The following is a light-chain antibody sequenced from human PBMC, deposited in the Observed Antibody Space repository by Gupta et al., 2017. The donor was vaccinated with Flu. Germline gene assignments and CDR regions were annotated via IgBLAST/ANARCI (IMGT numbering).Light chain of an antibody. CDR2: TAS. J-gene: IGKJ3*01. V-gene: IGKV1-39*01. CDR3: QQTDSAPFS. CDR1: QSISIF. Sequence: PPSLSASVGDRVSITCRASQSISIFLHWYRQKPGKAPKLLIYTASHLQSDVPSRFSGDGSGTDFTLTISELQPEDFAVYYCQQTDSAPFSFGHGTKVDFK.